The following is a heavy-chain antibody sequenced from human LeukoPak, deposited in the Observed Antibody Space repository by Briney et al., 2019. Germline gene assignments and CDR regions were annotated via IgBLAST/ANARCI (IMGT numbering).Heavy chain of an antibody. D-gene: IGHD5-12*01. CDR1: GFTFSSYA. CDR2: ISGNGGST. V-gene: IGHV3-23*01. Sequence: GGSLRLSCAASGFTFSSYAMSWVRQAPGKGLEWVSAISGNGGSTYYADSVKGRFTISRDNSKNTLYLQMNSLRAEDTAVYYCAKDRKWLRSNGYYGMDVWGQGTTVTVSS. J-gene: IGHJ6*02. CDR3: AKDRKWLRSNGYYGMDV.